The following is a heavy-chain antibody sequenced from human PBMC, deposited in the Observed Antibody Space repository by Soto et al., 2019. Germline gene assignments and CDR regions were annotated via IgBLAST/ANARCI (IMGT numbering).Heavy chain of an antibody. D-gene: IGHD3-16*01. CDR1: DGSVNTGNYY. J-gene: IGHJ4*02. CDR3: AREEKQLSRYGGDFDY. CDR2: IYYIGTT. Sequence: QVQLQESGPGLVKPSEPLSLTCSVSDGSVNTGNYYWSWIRQPPGKGLEWLGHIYYIGTTNYNPPLKSRVTISVDTSKNQFPLKVTSVTAADTAVYFCAREEKQLSRYGGDFDYGGQGILVTVSS. V-gene: IGHV4-61*01.